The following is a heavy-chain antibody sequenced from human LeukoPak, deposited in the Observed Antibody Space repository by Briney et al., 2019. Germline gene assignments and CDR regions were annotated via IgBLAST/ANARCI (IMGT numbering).Heavy chain of an antibody. V-gene: IGHV4-4*02. CDR2: IYHSGST. D-gene: IGHD3-10*01. CDR1: SGSISSDNW. J-gene: IGHJ5*02. Sequence: SETLSLTCAVSSGSISSDNWWSWVRQPPGKGLEWIGEIYHSGSTNYNPSLKSRVSISVDKSKNQFSLKMTSVTAADTAVYYCAKGSGSYYRFDPWGQGTLVTVSS. CDR3: AKGSGSYYRFDP.